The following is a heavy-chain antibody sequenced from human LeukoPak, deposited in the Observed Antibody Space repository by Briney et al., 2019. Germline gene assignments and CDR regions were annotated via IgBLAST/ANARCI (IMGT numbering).Heavy chain of an antibody. CDR3: ARRIAVAPPLDYYGMDV. D-gene: IGHD6-19*01. CDR2: IYPGDSDT. CDR1: GYSFTSYW. V-gene: IGHV5-51*01. J-gene: IGHJ6*02. Sequence: GESLKISCKGSGYSFTSYWIGWVRQMPGKGLEWMGIIYPGDSDTRYSPSFQGQVTISADKSISTAYLQWSSLKASDTAMYYCARRIAVAPPLDYYGMDVWGQGTTVTVSS.